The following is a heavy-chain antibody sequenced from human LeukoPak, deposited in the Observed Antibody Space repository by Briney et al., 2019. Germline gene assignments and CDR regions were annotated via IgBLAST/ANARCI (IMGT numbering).Heavy chain of an antibody. Sequence: GGSLRLSCAASGFTFSSYSMSWVRQAPGKGLEWVSSIIIISSYIYYADSVKGRFTISRDNAKNSLYLQMNSLRGEDTAVYCCARDYGDYVGENFDYWGQGTLVTVSS. J-gene: IGHJ4*02. D-gene: IGHD4-17*01. CDR2: IIIISSYI. CDR3: ARDYGDYVGENFDY. V-gene: IGHV3-21*01. CDR1: GFTFSSYS.